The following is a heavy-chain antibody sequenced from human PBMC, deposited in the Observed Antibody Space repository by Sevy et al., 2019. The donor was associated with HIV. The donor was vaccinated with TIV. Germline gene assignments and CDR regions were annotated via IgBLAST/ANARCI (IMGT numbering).Heavy chain of an antibody. CDR3: AGDGPLSIAAAGTSGVWGFDY. D-gene: IGHD6-13*01. J-gene: IGHJ4*02. CDR1: GYSISSGYY. CDR2: IYHSGST. Sequence: SETLSLTCAVSGYSISSGYYWGWIRQPPGKGLEWIGSIYHSGSTYYNPSLKSRVTISVDTSKNRFSLKLSSVTAADTAGYYCAGDGPLSIAAAGTSGVWGFDYWGQGTLVTVSS. V-gene: IGHV4-38-2*02.